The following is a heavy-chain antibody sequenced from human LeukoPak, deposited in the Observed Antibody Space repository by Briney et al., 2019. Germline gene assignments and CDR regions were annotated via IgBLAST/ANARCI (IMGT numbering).Heavy chain of an antibody. Sequence: GGSLRLSCAASGFTFSSYAMSWVRQAPGKGLEWVSVIYSGGSTYYADSVKGRFTISRDNSKNTLYLQMNSLRAEDTAVYYCARAGYSSSWYGLYYYYYMDVWGKGTTVTISS. CDR1: GFTFSSYA. CDR3: ARAGYSSSWYGLYYYYYMDV. V-gene: IGHV3-66*01. CDR2: IYSGGST. D-gene: IGHD6-13*01. J-gene: IGHJ6*03.